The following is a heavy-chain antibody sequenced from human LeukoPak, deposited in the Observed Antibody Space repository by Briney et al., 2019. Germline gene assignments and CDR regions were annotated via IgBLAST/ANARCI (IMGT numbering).Heavy chain of an antibody. J-gene: IGHJ4*02. V-gene: IGHV3-30*02. CDR2: IRYDGSNK. Sequence: GGSLRLSCAASGLTFSSYGMHWVRQAPGKGLEWVAFIRYDGSNKYYADSVKGRFTISRDNSKNTLYLQMNSLRAEDTAVYYCAKVLLWFGELLSIDYWGQGTLVTVSS. D-gene: IGHD3-10*01. CDR1: GLTFSSYG. CDR3: AKVLLWFGELLSIDY.